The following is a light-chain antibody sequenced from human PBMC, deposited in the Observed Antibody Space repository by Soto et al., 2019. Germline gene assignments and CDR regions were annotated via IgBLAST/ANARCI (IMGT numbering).Light chain of an antibody. CDR2: DVT. J-gene: IGLJ2*01. CDR1: SSDVGGYNY. V-gene: IGLV2-11*01. CDR3: CPYAGSYTMV. Sequence: QSALTQPRSVSGSPGQSVTISCTGTSSDVGGYNYVSWYQQQPGKAPRLMIYDVTKRPSGVPDRFSGSKSGNTASLTISGLQAEDEADYYCCPYAGSYTMVFGGGTKVTVL.